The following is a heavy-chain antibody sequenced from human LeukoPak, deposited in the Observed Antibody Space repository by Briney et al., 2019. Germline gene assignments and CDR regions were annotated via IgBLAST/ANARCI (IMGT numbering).Heavy chain of an antibody. J-gene: IGHJ3*02. CDR3: ARAPMIVVVIPSGGAFDI. CDR1: GGSISSGGYY. Sequence: SETLSLTCTVSGGSISSGGYYWSWIRQHPGKGLEWIGYIYYSGSTYYNPSLKSRVTISVDTSKNQFSLKLSSVTAADTAVYYCARAPMIVVVIPSGGAFDIWGQGTMVTVSS. D-gene: IGHD3-22*01. V-gene: IGHV4-31*03. CDR2: IYYSGST.